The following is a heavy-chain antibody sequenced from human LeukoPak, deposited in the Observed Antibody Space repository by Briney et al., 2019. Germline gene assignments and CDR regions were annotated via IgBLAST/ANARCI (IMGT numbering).Heavy chain of an antibody. Sequence: GGSLRLSCAASGFTFSSYAMTWVRQAPGKGLEWVSAISGSGGSIYYADSVEGRFTISRDNSKNTLYLQMNSLRAEDTAVYHCAKLPYFADFDYWGQGTLVSVSS. CDR2: ISGSGGSI. J-gene: IGHJ4*02. CDR1: GFTFSSYA. D-gene: IGHD3-9*01. V-gene: IGHV3-23*01. CDR3: AKLPYFADFDY.